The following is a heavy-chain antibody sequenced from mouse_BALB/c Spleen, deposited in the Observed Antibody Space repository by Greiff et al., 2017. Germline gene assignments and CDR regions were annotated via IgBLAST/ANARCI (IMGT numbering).Heavy chain of an antibody. Sequence: EVKLVESGGGLVKPGGSLKLSCAASGFTFSSYAMSWVRQTPEKRLEWVATISSGGSYTYYPDSVKGRFTISRDNAKNTLYLQMSSLRSEDTAMYYCAREGYDYPFAYWGQGTLVTVSA. CDR3: AREGYDYPFAY. D-gene: IGHD2-4*01. CDR2: ISSGGSYT. CDR1: GFTFSSYA. J-gene: IGHJ3*01. V-gene: IGHV5-9-3*01.